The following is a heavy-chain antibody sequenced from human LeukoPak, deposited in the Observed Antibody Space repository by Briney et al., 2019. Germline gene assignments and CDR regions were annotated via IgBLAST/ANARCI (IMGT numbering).Heavy chain of an antibody. Sequence: PSETLSLTRTVSGGSISSYYWSWIRQPPGKGLEWIGYIYYSGSTNYNPSLKSRVTISVDTSKNQFSLKLSSVTAADTAVYYCARVRRDGYIQLDYWGQGTLVTVSS. D-gene: IGHD5-24*01. CDR3: ARVRRDGYIQLDY. CDR2: IYYSGST. CDR1: GGSISSYY. J-gene: IGHJ4*02. V-gene: IGHV4-59*01.